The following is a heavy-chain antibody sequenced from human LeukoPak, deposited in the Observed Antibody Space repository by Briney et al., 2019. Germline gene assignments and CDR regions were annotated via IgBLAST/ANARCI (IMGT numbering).Heavy chain of an antibody. CDR3: ARVVTMVRGTTEFDP. J-gene: IGHJ5*02. CDR2: IYYSGST. V-gene: IGHV4-30-4*01. Sequence: SQTLSLTCTVSGGSISSGDYYWSCIRQPPGKGLECIGYIYYSGSTYYNPSLKSRVTISVGTSKNQFSLKLSSVTAADTAVYYCARVVTMVRGTTEFDPWGQGTLVTVSS. D-gene: IGHD3-10*01. CDR1: GGSISSGDYY.